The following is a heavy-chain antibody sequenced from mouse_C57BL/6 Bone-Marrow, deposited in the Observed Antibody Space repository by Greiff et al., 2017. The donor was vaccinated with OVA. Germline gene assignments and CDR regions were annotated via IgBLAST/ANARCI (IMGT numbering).Heavy chain of an antibody. CDR2: SRNKANDYTT. CDR3: ARDAGEYYAMDY. CDR1: GFTFSDFY. Sequence: EVKLVESGGGLVQSGRSLRLSCATSGFTFSDFYMEWVRQAPGKGLEWIAASRNKANDYTTEYSASVKGRFIVSRDTSQSILYLQMNALRAEDTAIYNCARDAGEYYAMDYWGQGTSVTVSS. V-gene: IGHV7-1*01. J-gene: IGHJ4*01.